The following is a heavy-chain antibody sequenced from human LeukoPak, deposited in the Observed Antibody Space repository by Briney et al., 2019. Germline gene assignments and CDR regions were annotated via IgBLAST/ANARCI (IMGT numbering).Heavy chain of an antibody. J-gene: IGHJ4*02. D-gene: IGHD6-19*01. CDR3: ARVIDRSSWCDY. Sequence: ASVKVSCKASGYTFTSYGISWVRQAPGQGLEGMGWISAYNGNTNYAQNLQGRVTMTTDTSTSTAYMELRSLRSDDTAVYYCARVIDRSSWCDYWGQGTLVTVSS. CDR1: GYTFTSYG. V-gene: IGHV1-18*01. CDR2: ISAYNGNT.